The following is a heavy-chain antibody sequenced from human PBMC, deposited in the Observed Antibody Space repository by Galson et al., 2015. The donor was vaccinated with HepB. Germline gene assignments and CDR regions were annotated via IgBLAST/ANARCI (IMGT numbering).Heavy chain of an antibody. Sequence: SLRLSCAASGFTFSSYAMSWVRQAPGKGLEWVSAILSSGDSTYYADSVKGRFTISRDNSKNRLFLQMNSLRADDTAVYYCATGPLYSGSWYTYFDYWGQGILVTVSS. CDR3: ATGPLYSGSWYTYFDY. V-gene: IGHV3-23*01. CDR1: GFTFSSYA. CDR2: ILSSGDST. J-gene: IGHJ4*02. D-gene: IGHD6-13*01.